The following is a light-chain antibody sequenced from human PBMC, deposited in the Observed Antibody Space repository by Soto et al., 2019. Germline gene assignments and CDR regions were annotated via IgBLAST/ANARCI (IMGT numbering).Light chain of an antibody. CDR1: SSDVGGYTY. Sequence: QSVLTQPPSASGSPGQSVTISCTGTSSDVGGYTYVSWYQQLPGKAPKHMISEVSKRPSGVPDRFSGSKSGHTASLTVSGLQAEDEPDHYCSSFAGNNNVVFGGGTKLTVL. CDR3: SSFAGNNNVV. V-gene: IGLV2-8*01. CDR2: EVS. J-gene: IGLJ2*01.